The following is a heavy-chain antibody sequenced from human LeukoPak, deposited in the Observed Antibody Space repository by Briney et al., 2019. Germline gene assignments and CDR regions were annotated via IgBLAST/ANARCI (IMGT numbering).Heavy chain of an antibody. D-gene: IGHD5-12*01. V-gene: IGHV5-51*01. CDR2: IYPRDSDT. CDR1: GYIFTNYW. J-gene: IGHJ4*02. Sequence: GESLKISCKGSGYIFTNYWIGWVRQMPGKGLEWMGIIYPRDSDTRYSPSFQGQVTVSADKSISTAYLQWSSLEASDTAIYYCARRQYSGYDFDFWGQRTLVTVSS. CDR3: ARRQYSGYDFDF.